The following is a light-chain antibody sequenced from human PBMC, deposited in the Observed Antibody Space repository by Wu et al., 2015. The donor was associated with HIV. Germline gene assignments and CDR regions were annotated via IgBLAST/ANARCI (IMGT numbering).Light chain of an antibody. J-gene: IGKJ2*03. Sequence: EIVLTQSPGTLSLSPGERATLSCRASQSVSSSYLAWYQQKPGQAPRLLIYGASSRATGIPDRFSGSGSGTDFTLTISRLEPEDFAVYYCQQYGSSPGSFGRRGPRLEIK. V-gene: IGKV3-20*01. CDR1: QSVSSSY. CDR2: GAS. CDR3: QQYGSSPGS.